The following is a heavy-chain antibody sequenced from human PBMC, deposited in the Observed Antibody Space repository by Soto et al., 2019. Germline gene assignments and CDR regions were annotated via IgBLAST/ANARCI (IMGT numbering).Heavy chain of an antibody. CDR2: IYHDGNT. CDR3: AKLDGGGY. V-gene: IGHV4-4*02. CDR1: GGSISSSNW. Sequence: QVQLQESGPGLVTPSGTLSLTCAVSGGSISSSNWWSWVRQPPGKGLEWIGEIYHDGNTHYNPSLKSRVTISVDKSKTHFALIVTSLTAADTAVYYCAKLDGGGYWGQGTLVTVSS. J-gene: IGHJ4*02. D-gene: IGHD1-1*01.